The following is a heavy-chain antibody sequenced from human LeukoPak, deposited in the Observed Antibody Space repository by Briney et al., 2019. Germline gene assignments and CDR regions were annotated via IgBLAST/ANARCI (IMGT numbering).Heavy chain of an antibody. D-gene: IGHD3-22*01. CDR2: IWYDGSNK. V-gene: IGHV3-33*06. Sequence: GGSLRLSCAASGFTFSSYGMHWVRQAPGKGLEWVAVIWYDGSNKYYADSVKGRFTISRDNSKNTLYLQMNSLRAEDTAVYYCAKGRYYDSSGYYDFDYWGQGTLVTVSS. J-gene: IGHJ4*02. CDR3: AKGRYYDSSGYYDFDY. CDR1: GFTFSSYG.